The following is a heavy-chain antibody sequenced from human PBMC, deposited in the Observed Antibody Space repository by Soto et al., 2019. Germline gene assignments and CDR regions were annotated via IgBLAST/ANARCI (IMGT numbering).Heavy chain of an antibody. D-gene: IGHD6-19*01. J-gene: IGHJ4*02. V-gene: IGHV3-9*01. Sequence: EVQLVESGGGLVQPGRSLRLSCAASGFTFDDYAMHWVRQAPGKGLEWVSGISWNSGSIGYADSVKGRFTISRDNAKNSLYLQINSLRAEDTALYYCAKDSSSGWYRDFDYWGQGTLVTVSS. CDR2: ISWNSGSI. CDR1: GFTFDDYA. CDR3: AKDSSSGWYRDFDY.